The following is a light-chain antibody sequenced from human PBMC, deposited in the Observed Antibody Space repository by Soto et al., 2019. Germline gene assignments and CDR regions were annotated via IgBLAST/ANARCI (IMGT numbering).Light chain of an antibody. V-gene: IGKV1-9*01. Sequence: DIHLTQSPSFLSASLGARVTISXRSSQGIRSYFAWYQQEPVXAPRXXXYGXSTLQSGGPSRLSGSGSGTEFTLTISSLQPEDVATYFFQQVYGHTPAFGPGTRLEIK. J-gene: IGKJ5*01. CDR1: QGIRSY. CDR3: QQVYGHTPA. CDR2: GXS.